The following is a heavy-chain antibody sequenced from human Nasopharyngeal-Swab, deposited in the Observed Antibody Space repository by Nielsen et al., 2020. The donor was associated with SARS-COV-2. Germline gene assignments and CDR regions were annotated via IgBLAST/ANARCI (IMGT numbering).Heavy chain of an antibody. CDR3: ARGTTVTSASGY. V-gene: IGHV3-7*01. CDR2: INQDGNEK. J-gene: IGHJ4*02. D-gene: IGHD4-17*01. CDR1: GFTFSSYW. Sequence: GESLKISCAASGFTFSSYWMSWVRQAPGKGPEWVANINQDGNEKYYVDSVKGRFTISRDNAKNSLYLQMNSLRAEDTAVYYCARGTTVTSASGYWGQGTLVTVSS.